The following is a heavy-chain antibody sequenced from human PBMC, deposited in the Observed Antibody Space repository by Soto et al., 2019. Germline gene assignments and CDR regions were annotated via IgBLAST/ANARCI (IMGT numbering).Heavy chain of an antibody. CDR3: ARDGPWEDYSNWFDP. CDR1: GYTFTSYY. D-gene: IGHD4-4*01. Sequence: QVQLVQSGAEVKKPGASVKVSCKASGYTFTSYYMHWVRQAPGQGLEWMGIINPSGGSTSYTQKFPGRVTMTRDTSTSTVYIELSSLRSEDTAVYYCARDGPWEDYSNWFDPWGQGTLVTVSS. V-gene: IGHV1-46*01. J-gene: IGHJ5*02. CDR2: INPSGGST.